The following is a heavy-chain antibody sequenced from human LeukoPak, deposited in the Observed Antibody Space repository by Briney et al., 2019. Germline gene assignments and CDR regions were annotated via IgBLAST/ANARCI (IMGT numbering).Heavy chain of an antibody. D-gene: IGHD5-18*01. Sequence: SETLSLTCTVSGGSISTYYWTWIRQPAGKGLEWIGRIYSSGSTNYSPSLKSRVTMSLDTSKNQFSLKLTSVTAADTAVYYCARRGRGYSYGYGAFDIWGQGTMVTVSS. CDR2: IYSSGST. CDR1: GGSISTYY. V-gene: IGHV4-4*07. J-gene: IGHJ3*02. CDR3: ARRGRGYSYGYGAFDI.